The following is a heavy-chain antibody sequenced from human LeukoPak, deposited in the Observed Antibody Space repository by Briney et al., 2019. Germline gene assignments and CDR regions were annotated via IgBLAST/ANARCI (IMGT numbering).Heavy chain of an antibody. D-gene: IGHD6-19*01. V-gene: IGHV3-53*01. CDR1: GFTFSSCG. J-gene: IGHJ4*02. CDR2: IYSGGST. Sequence: PGGSLRLSCAASGFTFSSCGMTWVRQAPGKGLEWVSVIYSGGSTYYADSVKGRFTISRDISKNTLYLQMTSLRAEDTAVYYCARESGYSSGWYEGYFDFWGQGTLVTVSS. CDR3: ARESGYSSGWYEGYFDF.